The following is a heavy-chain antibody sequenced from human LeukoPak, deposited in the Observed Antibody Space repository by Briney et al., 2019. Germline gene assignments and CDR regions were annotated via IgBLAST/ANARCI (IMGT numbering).Heavy chain of an antibody. CDR1: GFTFSTYW. J-gene: IGHJ4*02. Sequence: PTGGSLRLSCAATGFTFSTYWMSWVRQAPGKGPEWVSVIYSGGQTYYADSVKGRFTISRDHSKNTLFLQMNGLRAEDTAVYYCARGMGVSMLYYFDYWGQGILVTVSS. CDR2: IYSGGQT. CDR3: ARGMGVSMLYYFDY. V-gene: IGHV3-66*02. D-gene: IGHD3-10*01.